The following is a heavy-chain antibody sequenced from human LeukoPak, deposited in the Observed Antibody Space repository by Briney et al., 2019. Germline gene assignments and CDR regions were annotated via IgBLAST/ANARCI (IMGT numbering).Heavy chain of an antibody. CDR2: ISSSGTII. D-gene: IGHD5-24*01. J-gene: IGHJ4*02. V-gene: IGHV3-48*03. CDR3: AKDLGRWLQSPSDY. CDR1: GFIFSSYE. Sequence: SGGSLRLSCAASGFIFSSYEMTWVRQAPGKGLEWVSYISSSGTIIYYADSVKGRFTISRDNSKNTLYLQMNSLRAEDTAVYYCAKDLGRWLQSPSDYWGQGTLVTVSS.